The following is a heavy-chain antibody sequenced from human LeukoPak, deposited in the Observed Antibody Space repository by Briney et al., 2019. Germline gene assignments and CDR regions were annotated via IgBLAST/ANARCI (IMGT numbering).Heavy chain of an antibody. Sequence: ASVKVSCKASGYTFTSYAMNWVRQAPGQGLEWMGWINPNSGGTNYAQKFQGRVTMTRDTSISTAYMELSRLRSDDTAVHYCARPIACYSIRGNNWFDPWGQGTLVTVSS. CDR2: INPNSGGT. CDR3: ARPIACYSIRGNNWFDP. J-gene: IGHJ5*02. V-gene: IGHV1-2*02. D-gene: IGHD2-21*01. CDR1: GYTFTSYA.